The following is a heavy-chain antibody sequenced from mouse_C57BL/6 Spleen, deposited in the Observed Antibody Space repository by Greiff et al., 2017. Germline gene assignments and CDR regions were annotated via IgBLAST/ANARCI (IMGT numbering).Heavy chain of an antibody. D-gene: IGHD1-1*01. Sequence: VQLQQSGAELMKPGASVTLSCKATGYTFTGYWIEWVKQRPGHGLEWIGEILPGSGSTNYNEKFKGKATFTADTSSNTAYMQLSSLTTEDSAIYYCARSRAYYGSSPWYFDVWGTGTTVTVSS. CDR3: ARSRAYYGSSPWYFDV. J-gene: IGHJ1*03. CDR1: GYTFTGYW. CDR2: ILPGSGST. V-gene: IGHV1-9*01.